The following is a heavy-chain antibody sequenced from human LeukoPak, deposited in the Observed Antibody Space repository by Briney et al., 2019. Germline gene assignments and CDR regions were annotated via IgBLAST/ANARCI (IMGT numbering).Heavy chain of an antibody. Sequence: SETLSLTCTVSGCSISSYYWSWIRQPPGKGLEWIGYIYYSGSTNYNPSLKSRVTISVDTSKNQFSLKLSSVTAADTAVYYCARQPLGYCSSTSCPYYFDYWGQGTLVTVSS. D-gene: IGHD2-2*03. CDR3: ARQPLGYCSSTSCPYYFDY. CDR2: IYYSGST. V-gene: IGHV4-59*08. CDR1: GCSISSYY. J-gene: IGHJ4*02.